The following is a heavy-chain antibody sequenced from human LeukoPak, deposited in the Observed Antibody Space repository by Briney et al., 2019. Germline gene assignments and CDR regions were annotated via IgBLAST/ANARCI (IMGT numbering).Heavy chain of an antibody. Sequence: GSLRLSCAASGFTFSSYAMHWVRQAPGMGLEWVAVISHDENNIYYADSVKGRFTISRDTSKNTVYLQMSSLRPEDTALYYCAKGVRTETYYNAFDWGQGTLVTVSS. V-gene: IGHV3-30*18. CDR2: ISHDENNI. D-gene: IGHD3-10*01. CDR3: AKGVRTETYYNAFD. J-gene: IGHJ4*02. CDR1: GFTFSSYA.